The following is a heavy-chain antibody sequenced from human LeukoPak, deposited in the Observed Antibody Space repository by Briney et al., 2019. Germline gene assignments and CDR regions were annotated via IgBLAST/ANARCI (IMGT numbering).Heavy chain of an antibody. Sequence: SETLSLTCTVSGGSISSSSYYWGWIRQPPGKGLEWIGSIYYSGSTYYNPSLKSRVTLSVDTSKNQFSLKLSSVTAADTAVYYCARFHEYGDYVYFDYWGQGTLVTVSS. CDR3: ARFHEYGDYVYFDY. V-gene: IGHV4-39*01. D-gene: IGHD4-17*01. CDR2: IYYSGST. CDR1: GGSISSSSYY. J-gene: IGHJ4*02.